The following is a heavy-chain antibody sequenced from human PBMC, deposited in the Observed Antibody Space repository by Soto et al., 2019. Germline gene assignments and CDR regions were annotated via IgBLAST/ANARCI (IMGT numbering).Heavy chain of an antibody. CDR1: GFTFSSYG. CDR3: ARDGSSSSGYYYGMDV. V-gene: IGHV3-33*01. J-gene: IGHJ6*02. CDR2: IWYDGSNK. D-gene: IGHD6-6*01. Sequence: QVQLVESGGGVVQPGRSLRLSCAASGFTFSSYGMHWVRQAPGKGLEWVAVIWYDGSNKYYADSVKGRFTISRDNSKNTLYLQMNSPRAEDTAVYYCARDGSSSSGYYYGMDVWGQGTTVTVSS.